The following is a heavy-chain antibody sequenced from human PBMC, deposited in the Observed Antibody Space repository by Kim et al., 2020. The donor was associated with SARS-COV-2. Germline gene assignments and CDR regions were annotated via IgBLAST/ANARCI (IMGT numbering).Heavy chain of an antibody. CDR3: ARDRLNKQQEPLY. Sequence: GGSLRLSCAASGFTFSDYYMSWIRQAPGKGLEWVSYISSSSSYTNYADSVKGRFTISRDNAKNSLYLQMNSLRAEDTAVYYCARDRLNKQQEPLYWGQGTLVTVSS. D-gene: IGHD6-13*01. V-gene: IGHV3-11*05. CDR1: GFTFSDYY. CDR2: ISSSSSYT. J-gene: IGHJ4*02.